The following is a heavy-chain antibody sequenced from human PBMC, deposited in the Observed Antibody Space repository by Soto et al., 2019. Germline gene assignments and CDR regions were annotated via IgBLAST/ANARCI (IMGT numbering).Heavy chain of an antibody. D-gene: IGHD3-16*02. V-gene: IGHV3-23*01. CDR1: GFTFKSYA. CDR2: ISGSGGST. J-gene: IGHJ4*02. Sequence: EVQLLESGGGLVQPGGSLRLACAASGFTFKSYAMSWGRQAPGKGLEWFSGISGSGGSTYYGDSVKGRFTISSDNSKNTPYLEMNRLRGEDKAVYYGAKDHDDSLWGSYRNDWGQGTLVTVSS. CDR3: AKDHDDSLWGSYRND.